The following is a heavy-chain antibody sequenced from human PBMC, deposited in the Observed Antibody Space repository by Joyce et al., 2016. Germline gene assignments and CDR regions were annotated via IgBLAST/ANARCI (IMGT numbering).Heavy chain of an antibody. D-gene: IGHD1-26*01. CDR2: IDSDGYT. V-gene: IGHV3-66*02. CDR1: GFSVSGNY. Sequence: EVHLVESGGGLVQPGGSLRRSCAASGFSVSGNYMRWVREDPGRGLEWVSVIDSDGYTYYADSVKGRFTISRDKSKNTLYLQMNSLTTEDTTVYYCARDSPTIHAFDIWGLGTMVTVS. CDR3: ARDSPTIHAFDI. J-gene: IGHJ3*02.